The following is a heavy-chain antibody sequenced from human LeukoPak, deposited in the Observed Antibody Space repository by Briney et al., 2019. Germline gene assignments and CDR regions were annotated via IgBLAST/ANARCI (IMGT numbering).Heavy chain of an antibody. CDR2: IRYDGSNK. D-gene: IGHD2-2*01. J-gene: IGHJ4*02. CDR1: GFTFSSYG. V-gene: IGHV3-30*02. Sequence: PGGSLRLSCAASGFTFSSYGMHWVRQAPGKGLEWVAFIRYDGSNKYYADSVKGRFTISRDNSKNTLYLQMNSLRAEDTAVYYCATLESTLYTRGSVGSRIFDYWGQGTLVTVPS. CDR3: ATLESTLYTRGSVGSRIFDY.